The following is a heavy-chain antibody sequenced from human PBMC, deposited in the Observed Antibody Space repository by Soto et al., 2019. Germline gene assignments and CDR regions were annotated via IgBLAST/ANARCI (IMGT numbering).Heavy chain of an antibody. CDR1: GFTFSSYG. J-gene: IGHJ4*02. D-gene: IGHD3-22*01. Sequence: GGSLSLSCAASGFTFSSYGMHWVRQAPGKGLEWVAVISYDGSNKYYADSVKGRFTISRDNSKNTLYLQMNSLRAEDTAVYYCAKDRYYYDSSGIIDYWGQGTLVTVSS. CDR2: ISYDGSNK. V-gene: IGHV3-30*18. CDR3: AKDRYYYDSSGIIDY.